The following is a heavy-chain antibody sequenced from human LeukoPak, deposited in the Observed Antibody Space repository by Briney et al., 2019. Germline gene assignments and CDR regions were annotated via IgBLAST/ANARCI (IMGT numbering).Heavy chain of an antibody. V-gene: IGHV3-23*01. J-gene: IGHJ4*02. CDR2: ISGSGGST. CDR1: GFTFSAYA. Sequence: GGSLRLSCAASGFTFSAYAMTWVRQAPGKGLEWVSGISGSGGSTYYADSVKGRFTISRDNSKNTLYLQMNSLRAEDTAVYYCASGSGQDYWGQGTLVTVSS. D-gene: IGHD6-19*01. CDR3: ASGSGQDY.